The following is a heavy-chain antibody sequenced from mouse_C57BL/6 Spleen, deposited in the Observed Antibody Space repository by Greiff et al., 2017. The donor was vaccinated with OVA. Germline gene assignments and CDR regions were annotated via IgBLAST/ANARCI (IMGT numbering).Heavy chain of an antibody. CDR3: ARGPGLLRSFDY. J-gene: IGHJ2*01. D-gene: IGHD1-1*01. V-gene: IGHV5-17*01. CDR1: GFTFSDYG. CDR2: ISSGSSTI. Sequence: EVKVEESGGGLVKPGGSLKLSCAASGFTFSDYGMHWVRQAPEQGLEWVAYISSGSSTIYYADTVKGRFTISRDNAKNTLFLQMTRLRSEDTAMYYCARGPGLLRSFDYWGQGTTLTVSS.